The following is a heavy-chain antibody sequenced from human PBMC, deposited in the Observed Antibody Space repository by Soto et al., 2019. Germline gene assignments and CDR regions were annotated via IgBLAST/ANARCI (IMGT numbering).Heavy chain of an antibody. J-gene: IGHJ3*02. CDR3: ATDRYSGYDRSDAFDI. D-gene: IGHD5-12*01. CDR1: GYTFTELS. Sequence: ASVKVSCKVSGYTFTELSMHWVRQAPGKGLEWMGGFDPEDGETIYAQKFQGRVTMTEDTSTDTAYMELSSLRSEDTAVYYCATDRYSGYDRSDAFDIWGQGTMVTVSS. CDR2: FDPEDGET. V-gene: IGHV1-24*01.